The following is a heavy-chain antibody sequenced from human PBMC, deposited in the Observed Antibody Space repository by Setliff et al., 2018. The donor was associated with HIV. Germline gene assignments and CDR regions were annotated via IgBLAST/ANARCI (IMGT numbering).Heavy chain of an antibody. CDR3: ARGKVVRGVIPSYYFDY. D-gene: IGHD3-10*01. J-gene: IGHJ4*02. Sequence: ASVKVSCKASGYTFTSYYMHWVRQAPGQGLEWMGIINPSGGSTSYAQRFQGRVTMTRDTSTSTVDMELSSLRSEDTAVYYCARGKVVRGVIPSYYFDYWGQGTLVTVSS. CDR2: INPSGGST. V-gene: IGHV1-46*01. CDR1: GYTFTSYY.